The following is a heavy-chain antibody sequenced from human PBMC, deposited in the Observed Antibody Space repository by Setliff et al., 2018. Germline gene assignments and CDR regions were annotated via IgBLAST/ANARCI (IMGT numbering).Heavy chain of an antibody. CDR1: GGSISSGTNY. D-gene: IGHD3-9*01. J-gene: IGHJ6*04. V-gene: IGHV4-61*09. CDR2: IDPSGNT. CDR3: ARHALSFDSAWDV. Sequence: PSETLSLTCTVSGGSISSGTNYWSWIHQPAGRGLEWIGHIDPSGNTNYQPSLKSRVTISGDTSKNQFSLNLNSATAADTAVYYCARHALSFDSAWDVWGKGTTVTVSS.